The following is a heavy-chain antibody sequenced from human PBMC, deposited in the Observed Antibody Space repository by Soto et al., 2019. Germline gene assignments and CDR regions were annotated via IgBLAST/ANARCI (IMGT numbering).Heavy chain of an antibody. J-gene: IGHJ4*02. D-gene: IGHD3-16*01. Sequence: EVQLLESGGGLIQPGGSLRLACVASGFSFSTYAMNWVRQAPGKGLEWVSGISGSGGTTYNADSVKGRFTISRDNSKKTMYLQMNSLRTADTAVYYCAKDRGDYIKGTQSWFDYWGQGTVVTVSS. CDR3: AKDRGDYIKGTQSWFDY. V-gene: IGHV3-23*01. CDR2: ISGSGGTT. CDR1: GFSFSTYA.